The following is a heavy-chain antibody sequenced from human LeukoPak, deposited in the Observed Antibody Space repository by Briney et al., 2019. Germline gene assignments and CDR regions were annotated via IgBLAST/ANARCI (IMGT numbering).Heavy chain of an antibody. CDR3: AKDPYSTRAYDWFDP. CDR1: GFTFSSYA. J-gene: IGHJ5*02. V-gene: IGHV3-23*01. CDR2: ISGSGGST. Sequence: GGSLRLSCAASGFTFSSYAMSWVRQAPGKGLEWVSAISGSGGSTYYADSVKGRFTISRDNSKNTLYLQMNSLRAEDTAVYYCAKDPYSTRAYDWFDPWGQGTLVTISS. D-gene: IGHD2-21*01.